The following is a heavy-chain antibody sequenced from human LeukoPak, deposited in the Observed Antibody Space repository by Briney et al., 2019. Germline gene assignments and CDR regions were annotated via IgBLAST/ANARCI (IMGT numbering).Heavy chain of an antibody. V-gene: IGHV3-7*01. D-gene: IGHD4-11*01. CDR2: IDQDGSNK. J-gene: IGHJ4*02. CDR1: GFTFSRYW. CDR3: ARVDYTDEGWGY. Sequence: GGSRRLSCATSGFTFSRYWMSWGRQAPGKGLEWVANIDQDGSNKNYVDSVRGRFTISRDDARNSLCLQMNSLRAEDTAMYYCARVDYTDEGWGYWGQGNLVTVFS.